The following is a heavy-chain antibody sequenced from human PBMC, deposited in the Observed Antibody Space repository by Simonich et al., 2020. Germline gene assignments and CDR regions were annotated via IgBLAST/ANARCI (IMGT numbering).Heavy chain of an antibody. CDR3: ARRANWNWYFDL. CDR1: GGSFSGYN. CDR2: INHRGST. D-gene: IGHD1-1*01. V-gene: IGHV4-34*01. Sequence: QVQLQQWGAGLLKPSETLSLTCAVYGGSFSGYNWGWIRQPPGKGREWLGEINHRGSTNYHPPLKNRVTIAVDTSKNQFSLKLSSVTAADTAVYYCARRANWNWYFDLWGRGTLVTVSS. J-gene: IGHJ2*01.